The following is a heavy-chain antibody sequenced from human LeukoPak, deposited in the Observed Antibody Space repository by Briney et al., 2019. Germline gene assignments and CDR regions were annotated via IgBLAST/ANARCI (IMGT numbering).Heavy chain of an antibody. CDR1: GGXISSYY. V-gene: IGHV4-59*08. D-gene: IGHD3-3*01. CDR3: ARGTIFGVVMHSYGMDV. Sequence: PSETLSLTCTVSGGXISSYYWSWIRQPPGKGLEWIGDIYYSGSTNYNPPLKSRVTISMDTSKNQFSLKLSSVTAADTAVYYCARGTIFGVVMHSYGMDVWGQGTTVTVSS. J-gene: IGHJ6*02. CDR2: IYYSGST.